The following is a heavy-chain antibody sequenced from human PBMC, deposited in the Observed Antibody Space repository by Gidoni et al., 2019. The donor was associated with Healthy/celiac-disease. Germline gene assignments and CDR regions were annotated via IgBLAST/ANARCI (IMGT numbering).Heavy chain of an antibody. V-gene: IGHV5-51*01. CDR2: IYPGDSET. J-gene: IGHJ4*02. CDR1: GYSFTSYW. CDR3: ARLILRGDTAMGAYFDY. D-gene: IGHD5-18*01. Sequence: EVQLVQSGAEVKTPGESLKISCKGSGYSFTSYWIGGVRQMPGKGLEWMVIIYPGDSETRYSPAFQGQVTIAADKSISTAYLKWSSLKASDTAMYYCARLILRGDTAMGAYFDYWGQGTLVTVSS.